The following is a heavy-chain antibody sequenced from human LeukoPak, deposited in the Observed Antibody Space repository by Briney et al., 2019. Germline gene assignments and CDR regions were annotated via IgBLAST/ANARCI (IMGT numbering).Heavy chain of an antibody. CDR1: GFTFSSYG. CDR2: ISYDGSNK. D-gene: IGHD3-16*01. CDR3: AIMDDAFDI. Sequence: GGSLRLSCAASGFTFSSYGMHWVRQAPGKGLEWVAVISYDGSNKYYADSVKGRFTISRDNSKNTLYLQMNSLRAEDTAVYYCAIMDDAFDIWGQGTMVTVSS. V-gene: IGHV3-30*03. J-gene: IGHJ3*02.